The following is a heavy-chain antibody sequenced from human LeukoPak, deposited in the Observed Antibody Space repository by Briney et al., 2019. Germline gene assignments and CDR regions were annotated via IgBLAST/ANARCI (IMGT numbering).Heavy chain of an antibody. Sequence: SETLSLTCTVSGGSISSGSYYWSWIRQPAGKGLEWIRRIYTSGSTNYNPSLKSRVTISVDTSKNQFSLKLSSVTAADTAVYYCAGMSAGYSSGWYLGYYFDYWGQGTLVTVSS. V-gene: IGHV4-61*02. J-gene: IGHJ4*02. CDR2: IYTSGST. D-gene: IGHD6-19*01. CDR1: GGSISSGSYY. CDR3: AGMSAGYSSGWYLGYYFDY.